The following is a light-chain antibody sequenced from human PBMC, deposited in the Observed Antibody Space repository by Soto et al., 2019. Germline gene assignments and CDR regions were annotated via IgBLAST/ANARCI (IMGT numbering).Light chain of an antibody. CDR3: MQTLQTPYT. Sequence: DIVMTQTPLSLPVTPGEPASISCRSSQSLLDSDDGNTYLDWYLQKPGQSPQVLIYLGSNRASGVPDRFSGSGSGTDFTLKISRVEAEDVGIYYCMQTLQTPYTFGQGTKLEIK. CDR1: QSLLDSDDGNTY. CDR2: LGS. V-gene: IGKV2-28*01. J-gene: IGKJ2*01.